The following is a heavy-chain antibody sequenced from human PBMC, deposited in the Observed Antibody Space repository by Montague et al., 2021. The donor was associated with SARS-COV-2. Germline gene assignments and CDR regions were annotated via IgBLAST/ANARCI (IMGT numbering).Heavy chain of an antibody. Sequence: YMSLSFSASGFPFSTFWMTWVRQVPGKGLEWVANIKQDGSEKYYVDSVKGRFTISRDNAKNSLYLQLDSLRAEDTAVYYCARGYDSSGYQYWGQGTLVTVSS. J-gene: IGHJ4*02. V-gene: IGHV3-7*05. CDR3: ARGYDSSGYQY. CDR1: GFPFSTFW. CDR2: IKQDGSEK. D-gene: IGHD3-22*01.